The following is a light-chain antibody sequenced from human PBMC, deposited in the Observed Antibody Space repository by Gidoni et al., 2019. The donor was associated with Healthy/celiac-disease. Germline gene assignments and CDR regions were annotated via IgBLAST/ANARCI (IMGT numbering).Light chain of an antibody. V-gene: IGKV1-39*01. Sequence: DIQMTQSPSSLSASVGDRVTITCRASQSISSYLNWYQQKPGNAPKLLIYAASSLQSGVPSRFSGSGSGTDFTLTISSLQPEDFATYYCQQCYSSPPWTFGQRTKVEIK. CDR2: AAS. CDR3: QQCYSSPPWT. CDR1: QSISSY. J-gene: IGKJ1*01.